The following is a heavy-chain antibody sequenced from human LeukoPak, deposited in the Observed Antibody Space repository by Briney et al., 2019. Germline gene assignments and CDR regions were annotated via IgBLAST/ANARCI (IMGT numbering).Heavy chain of an antibody. CDR1: GVSISSGDYY. CDR2: TYYSGST. Sequence: PSETLSLTCTVSGVSISSGDYYWSWIRQPPGKGLEWIGYTYYSGSTYYNPSLKSRVTISVDTSKNQFSLKLSSVTAADTAVYYCARPYYYDSRIDPWGQGTRVAVSS. D-gene: IGHD3-22*01. CDR3: ARPYYYDSRIDP. J-gene: IGHJ5*02. V-gene: IGHV4-30-4*01.